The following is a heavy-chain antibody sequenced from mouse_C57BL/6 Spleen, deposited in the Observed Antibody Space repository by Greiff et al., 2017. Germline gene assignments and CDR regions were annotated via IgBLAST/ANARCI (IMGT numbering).Heavy chain of an antibody. CDR2: IDPEDGET. Sequence: VQLKQSGAELVKPGASVKLSCTASGFNIKDYYMHWVKQRTEQGLEWIGRIDPEDGETKSAPKFPGKATITADTSSNTAYLQLSSLTSEDTAVYYCARGAVVAGGYWGQGTTRTVSS. D-gene: IGHD1-1*01. V-gene: IGHV14-2*01. CDR3: ARGAVVAGGY. CDR1: GFNIKDYY. J-gene: IGHJ2*01.